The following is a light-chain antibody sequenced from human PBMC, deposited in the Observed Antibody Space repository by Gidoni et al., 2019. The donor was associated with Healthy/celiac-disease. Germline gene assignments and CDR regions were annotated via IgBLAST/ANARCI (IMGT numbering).Light chain of an antibody. J-gene: IGKJ5*01. Sequence: DFQLTQSPSFLSASVGDRVTITCRDSQGISNYLDWYQQKPGKAPKLLIYDASTLQSGVPSRFSGSGSGTEFTLTISSLQPEDFATYYCQQLNSYPITFGQGTKLEIK. CDR2: DAS. CDR1: QGISNY. CDR3: QQLNSYPIT. V-gene: IGKV1-9*01.